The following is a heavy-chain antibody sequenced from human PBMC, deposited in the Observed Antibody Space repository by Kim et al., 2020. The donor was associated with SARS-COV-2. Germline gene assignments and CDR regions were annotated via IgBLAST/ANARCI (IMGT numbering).Heavy chain of an antibody. CDR1: GFTFDDYT. D-gene: IGHD2-2*01. Sequence: GGSLRLSCAASGFTFDDYTMHWVRQAPGKGLEWVSLISWEGGSTYYADSVKGRFTISRDNSKNSLYLQMNSLRTEDTALYYCAKDISCSSTSCYDYYYYGMDVWGQGTTVTVSS. J-gene: IGHJ6*02. CDR3: AKDISCSSTSCYDYYYYGMDV. V-gene: IGHV3-43*01. CDR2: ISWEGGST.